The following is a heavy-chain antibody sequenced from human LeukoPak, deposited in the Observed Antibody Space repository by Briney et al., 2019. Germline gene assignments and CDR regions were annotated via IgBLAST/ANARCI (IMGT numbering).Heavy chain of an antibody. V-gene: IGHV1-8*01. Sequence: ASVKVSCKASGYTFSSYDINWVRQATGQGLEWMGWMNPNSGNTGYAQKFQGRVTITRNTSIGTAYMELNSLRAEDTAVYYCAKAIVGTFRGLESWGQGTLVTVSS. CDR3: AKAIVGTFRGLES. J-gene: IGHJ4*02. CDR1: GYTFSSYD. D-gene: IGHD1-26*01. CDR2: MNPNSGNT.